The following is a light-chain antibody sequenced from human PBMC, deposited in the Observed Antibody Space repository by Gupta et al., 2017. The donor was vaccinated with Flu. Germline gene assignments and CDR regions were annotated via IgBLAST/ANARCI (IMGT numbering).Light chain of an antibody. CDR1: SSDVGGYNY. CDR2: EVS. Sequence: SVLTQPASESGSPWQSITISSTGTSSDVGGYNYVSWYQQHTGKDPKLMIYEVSNRPSAVSTRFSGSKSGNTASLTISGIPAEDDADDYCSSYTSSSTHVFGTGTKVTVL. J-gene: IGLJ1*01. CDR3: SSYTSSSTHV. V-gene: IGLV2-14*01.